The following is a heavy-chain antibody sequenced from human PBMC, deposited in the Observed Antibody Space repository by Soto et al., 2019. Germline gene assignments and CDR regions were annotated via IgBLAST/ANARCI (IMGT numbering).Heavy chain of an antibody. V-gene: IGHV3-23*01. CDR2: INGSGGST. D-gene: IGHD3-3*01. CDR1: GFTFSSYA. CDR3: AKGIRFLEWLRLDPDTLNHFDS. J-gene: IGHJ4*02. Sequence: PGGSLRLSCAASGFTFSSYAMSWVRQAPGKGLEWVSAINGSGGSTYYADSVKGRFTISRDNSKNTLYLQMNSLRAEDTAVYYCAKGIRFLEWLRLDPDTLNHFDSWGQGTLVTVSS.